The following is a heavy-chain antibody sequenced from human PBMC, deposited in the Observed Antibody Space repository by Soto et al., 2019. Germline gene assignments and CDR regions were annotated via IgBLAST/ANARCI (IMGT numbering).Heavy chain of an antibody. CDR1: GFTVSSKY. V-gene: IGHV3-66*01. CDR3: ARGGGRDPGGAYCFDY. CDR2: LYSGGTT. D-gene: IGHD1-26*01. J-gene: IGHJ4*02. Sequence: EVQLVESGGGLVQPGGSLRLSCAASGFTVSSKYMNWVRQAPGKGLEWVSVLYSGGTTYYADSVKGRFIISRDNSKNTLYLQMNSLRAEDTAVYYCARGGGRDPGGAYCFDYWGQGTLVTVSS.